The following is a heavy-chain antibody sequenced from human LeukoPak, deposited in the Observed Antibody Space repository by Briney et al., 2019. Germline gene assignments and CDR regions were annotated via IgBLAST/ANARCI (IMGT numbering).Heavy chain of an antibody. J-gene: IGHJ4*02. Sequence: ASVKVSCKASGYTFTSYGISWVRQAPGQGLEGMGWISAYNGNTNYAQKLQGRVTMTTDTSTNTAYMELRSLRSDDTAVYYCARGRTYYYDSSAYWEPFPLDYWGQGTLVTVSS. D-gene: IGHD3-22*01. CDR2: ISAYNGNT. CDR3: ARGRTYYYDSSAYWEPFPLDY. CDR1: GYTFTSYG. V-gene: IGHV1-18*01.